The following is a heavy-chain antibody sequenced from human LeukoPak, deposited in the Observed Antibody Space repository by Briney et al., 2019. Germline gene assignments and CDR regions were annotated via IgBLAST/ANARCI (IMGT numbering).Heavy chain of an antibody. J-gene: IGHJ4*02. Sequence: HPGRSLRLSCAASGFTFSSYGMHWVRQAPGKGLEWVAVISYDGSNKYYADSVKGRFTISRDNSKNTLYLQMNSLRAEDTAVYYCAKDVAGGILSYFDYWGQGTLVTVSS. CDR2: ISYDGSNK. V-gene: IGHV3-30*18. CDR1: GFTFSSYG. CDR3: AKDVAGGILSYFDY. D-gene: IGHD6-13*01.